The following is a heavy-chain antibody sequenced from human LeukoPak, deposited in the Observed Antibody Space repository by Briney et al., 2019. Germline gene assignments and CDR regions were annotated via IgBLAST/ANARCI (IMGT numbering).Heavy chain of an antibody. CDR3: ARGTRYGRKVPAAMPYYFDY. J-gene: IGHJ4*02. V-gene: IGHV1-8*03. CDR1: GYTFSNYG. Sequence: ASVKVSCKASGYTFSNYGINWVRQATGQGLEWMGWMNPNSGRTGYAQNFQGRITITRNTSISTAYMELSSLRSEDTAVYYCARGTRYGRKVPAAMPYYFDYWGQGTLVTVSS. D-gene: IGHD2-2*01. CDR2: MNPNSGRT.